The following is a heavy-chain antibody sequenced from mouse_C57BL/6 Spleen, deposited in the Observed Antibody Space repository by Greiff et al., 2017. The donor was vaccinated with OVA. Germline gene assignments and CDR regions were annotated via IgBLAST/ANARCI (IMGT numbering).Heavy chain of an antibody. V-gene: IGHV1-61*01. D-gene: IGHD1-1*01. J-gene: IGHJ4*01. CDR3: ARNYYGSSYGYYAMDY. Sequence: VQLQQPGAELVRPGSSVKLSCKASGYTFTSYWMDWVKQRPGQGLEWIGNIYPSDSETYYNQKFKDKATLTVDKSSSTTYMHLSSLTSEDSAVYYCARNYYGSSYGYYAMDYWGQGTSVTVSS. CDR2: IYPSDSET. CDR1: GYTFTSYW.